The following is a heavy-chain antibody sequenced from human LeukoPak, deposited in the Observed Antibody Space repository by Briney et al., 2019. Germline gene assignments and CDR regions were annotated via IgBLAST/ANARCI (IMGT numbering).Heavy chain of an antibody. CDR1: GGSITSTNW. CDR2: VSLSGLT. D-gene: IGHD2-8*01. Sequence: SSGTLSLTCGVSGGSITSTNWWRWVRQPPGQGLEWIGEVSLSGLTNYNPSLSSRVIMALDTSKNHLSLHLTSVTAADTAVYYCSRENGAFSPFGYWGQGYLVTVLS. J-gene: IGHJ4*02. V-gene: IGHV4-4*02. CDR3: SRENGAFSPFGY.